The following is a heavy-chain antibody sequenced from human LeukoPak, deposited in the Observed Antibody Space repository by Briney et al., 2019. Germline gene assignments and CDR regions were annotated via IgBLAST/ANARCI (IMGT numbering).Heavy chain of an antibody. J-gene: IGHJ4*02. CDR2: ITGSGDKT. CDR3: AKDWEAVSGTATGIEY. D-gene: IGHD6-19*01. V-gene: IGHV3-23*01. Sequence: GGSLRLSCLASGFTYSTYAMSWVRQAPGKGLEWVSAITGSGDKTYYADSVKGRFTISRDNSKNTLYLQMNCLRAEDTAVYYCAKDWEAVSGTATGIEYCGQGTLVTVSS. CDR1: GFTYSTYA.